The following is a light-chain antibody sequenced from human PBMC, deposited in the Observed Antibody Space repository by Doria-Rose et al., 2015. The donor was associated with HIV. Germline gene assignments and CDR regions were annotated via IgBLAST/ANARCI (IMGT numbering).Light chain of an antibody. J-gene: IGKJ1*01. V-gene: IGKV3-20*01. CDR2: DGS. Sequence: EIVLTQSPGTLSLSPGERATLSCRASQSFSSTYLAWYQQKPGQAPSLLIYDGSTRATGIPDRFSASGSGTDFTLTINRLELEDFAPYYCHQYGTSWTCGQGTKVEI. CDR3: HQYGTSWT. CDR1: QSFSSTY.